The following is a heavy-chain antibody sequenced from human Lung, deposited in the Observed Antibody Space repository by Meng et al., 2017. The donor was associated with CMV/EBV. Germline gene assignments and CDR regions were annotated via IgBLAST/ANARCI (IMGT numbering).Heavy chain of an antibody. D-gene: IGHD2-2*02. CDR1: GDTFTTFT. Sequence: SXXVSXKTSGDTFTTFTIDWVRQAPGQGLEWMGRILPTLGLTDYAQKFQGRVTITADKSTTTAYMELSSLKSDDTAIYYCASLPTTIQSIEGFGGQGT. CDR3: ASLPTTIQSIEGF. V-gene: IGHV1-69*02. J-gene: IGHJ4*02. CDR2: ILPTLGLT.